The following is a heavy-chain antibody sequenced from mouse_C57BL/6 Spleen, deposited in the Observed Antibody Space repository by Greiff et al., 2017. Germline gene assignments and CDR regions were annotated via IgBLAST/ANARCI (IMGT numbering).Heavy chain of an antibody. V-gene: IGHV1-64*01. D-gene: IGHD2-3*01. Sequence: QVQLKQPGAELVKPGASVKLSCKASGYTFTSYWMHWVKQRPGQGLEWIGMIHPNSGSTNYNEKFKSKATLTVDKSSSTAYMQLSSLTSEDSAVYYCARKGGYYPYYFDYWGQGTTLTVSS. CDR3: ARKGGYYPYYFDY. CDR2: IHPNSGST. CDR1: GYTFTSYW. J-gene: IGHJ2*01.